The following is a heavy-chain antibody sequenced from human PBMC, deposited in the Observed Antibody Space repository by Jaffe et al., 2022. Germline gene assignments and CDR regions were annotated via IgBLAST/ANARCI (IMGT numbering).Heavy chain of an antibody. CDR1: GDTFTSYN. CDR3: AREVPYGSRDFFAFDI. Sequence: QVQLVQSGAEVKKPGSSVKVSCKASGDTFTSYNINWVRQAPGHGLEWMGRIIPLLSKATFAQIFQDRLTITADKSTSTAYMELRSLTSDDTAVYFCAREVPYGSRDFFAFDIWGPGTPVTVSS. V-gene: IGHV1-69*08. CDR2: IIPLLSKA. J-gene: IGHJ3*02. D-gene: IGHD3-10*01.